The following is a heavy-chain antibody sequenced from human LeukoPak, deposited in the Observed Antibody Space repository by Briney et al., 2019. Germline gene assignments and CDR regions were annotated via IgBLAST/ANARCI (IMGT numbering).Heavy chain of an antibody. D-gene: IGHD3-22*01. V-gene: IGHV3-43*02. CDR1: GFTFHDYS. Sequence: GGSLRLSCAASGFTFHDYSMHWVRQTPGKGLEWVSLISGDGVTTYYADSVKGRFTISRDNHEDSLYLQMNSLKPEDTAFYYCAKGVNTISFTFDYWGRGNLVTVSS. CDR2: ISGDGVTT. J-gene: IGHJ4*02. CDR3: AKGVNTISFTFDY.